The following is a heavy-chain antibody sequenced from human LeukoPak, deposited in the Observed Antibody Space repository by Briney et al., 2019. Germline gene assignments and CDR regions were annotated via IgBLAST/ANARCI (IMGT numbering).Heavy chain of an antibody. J-gene: IGHJ4*02. CDR3: ARDLPSGWYYFDY. D-gene: IGHD6-19*01. V-gene: IGHV3-48*04. Sequence: GGSLRLSCAASGFTFSSYSMNWVRQAPGKGLEWVSYISSSFITIYYADSVKGRFTISRDNAKNSLYLQMNSLRAEDTAVYYCARDLPSGWYYFDYWGQGTLVTVSS. CDR2: ISSSFITI. CDR1: GFTFSSYS.